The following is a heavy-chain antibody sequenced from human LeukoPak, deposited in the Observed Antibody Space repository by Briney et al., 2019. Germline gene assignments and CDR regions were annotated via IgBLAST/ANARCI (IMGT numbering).Heavy chain of an antibody. CDR2: IYYTGST. Sequence: SETLSLTCTVSGASISSYYWSWIRQPPGKGLEWIGYIYYTGSTNYNSSLKSRVTISVDTSKNQFSLNLSSVTAADTAMYYCARAVLATKSEHWFDSWGQGTLVTASS. CDR3: ARAVLATKSEHWFDS. CDR1: GASISSYY. D-gene: IGHD2-8*01. V-gene: IGHV4-59*01. J-gene: IGHJ5*01.